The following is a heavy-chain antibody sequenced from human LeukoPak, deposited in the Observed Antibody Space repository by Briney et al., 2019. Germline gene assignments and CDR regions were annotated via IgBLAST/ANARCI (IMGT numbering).Heavy chain of an antibody. Sequence: ASVKVSCKASGYRFTDYYMHWVRQAPGQGLEWMGWVNPNNGATNYAQKFQGRVTMTTGTSISTVYMDLTSLRSDDSAIYYCARDYGEAATITAFRTYYYFDHWGQGTLVTVSS. CDR3: ARDYGEAATITAFRTYYYFDH. J-gene: IGHJ4*02. D-gene: IGHD5-24*01. V-gene: IGHV1-2*02. CDR1: GYRFTDYY. CDR2: VNPNNGAT.